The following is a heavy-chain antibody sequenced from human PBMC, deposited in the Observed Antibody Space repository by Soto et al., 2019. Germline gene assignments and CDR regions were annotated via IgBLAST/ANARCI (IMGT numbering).Heavy chain of an antibody. CDR1: GFTFGDYA. CDR2: IRSKAYGGTT. J-gene: IGHJ4*02. V-gene: IGHV3-49*03. Sequence: HPGGSLRLSCTASGFTFGDYAMSWFRQAPGKGLEWVGFIRSKAYGGTTEYAASVKGRFTISRDDSKSIAYLQMNSLKTEDTAVYYCTRDRYFYGSGWYDFDYWGQGTLVTVSS. D-gene: IGHD6-19*01. CDR3: TRDRYFYGSGWYDFDY.